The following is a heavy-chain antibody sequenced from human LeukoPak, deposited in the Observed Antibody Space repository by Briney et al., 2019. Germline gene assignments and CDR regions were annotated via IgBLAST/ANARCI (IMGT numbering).Heavy chain of an antibody. J-gene: IGHJ1*01. V-gene: IGHV3-30*18. CDR2: ISYDGSNK. CDR1: GFTFSSYG. CDR3: AKDSGGDYYDSLEYFEN. D-gene: IGHD3-22*01. Sequence: GWSLSLSCAASGFTFSSYGMRWVRQAPGKGLEWVAFISYDGSNKYYADSVKGRFAISRDNSKNTLYLQMNSLRAEDTAVYYCAKDSGGDYYDSLEYFENWDPGSLVTVSA.